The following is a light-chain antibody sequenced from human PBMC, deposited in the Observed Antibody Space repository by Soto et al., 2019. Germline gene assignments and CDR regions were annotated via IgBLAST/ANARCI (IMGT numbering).Light chain of an antibody. Sequence: QLVLTQPPSASGTPGQRVTISCSGSSSNIGTNTVIWYQQLPGAAPKLLIYSDNQRPSGVPDRFSGSKSGTSASLAISGPQSEDEADYYCAAWDVSLVVFGGGTKLTVL. CDR3: AAWDVSLVV. CDR2: SDN. CDR1: SSNIGTNT. J-gene: IGLJ2*01. V-gene: IGLV1-44*01.